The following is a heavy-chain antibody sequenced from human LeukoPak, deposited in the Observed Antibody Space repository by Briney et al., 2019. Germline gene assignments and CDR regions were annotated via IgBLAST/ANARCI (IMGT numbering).Heavy chain of an antibody. J-gene: IGHJ3*02. Sequence: SETLSITCTVSGGSISSYYWSWIRQPPGKGLEWIGYIYTSGSTNYNPSLKSRVTISVDTSKNQFSLKLSSVTAADTAVYYCARSSKPDFDDAFDIWGQGTMVTVSS. CDR2: IYTSGST. CDR1: GGSISSYY. V-gene: IGHV4-4*09. D-gene: IGHD2-2*01. CDR3: ARSSKPDFDDAFDI.